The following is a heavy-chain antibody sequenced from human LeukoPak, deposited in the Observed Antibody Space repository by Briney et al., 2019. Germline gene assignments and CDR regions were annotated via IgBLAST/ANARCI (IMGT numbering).Heavy chain of an antibody. CDR1: GFTFSGSA. J-gene: IGHJ5*02. V-gene: IGHV3-73*01. CDR3: TRDSGTYNWFDP. CDR2: IDKKDKGYATAT. D-gene: IGHD1-26*01. Sequence: GGSLKLSCAASGFTFSGSAIHWVRQSSGKGPEWVCQIDKKDKGYATATAYAASVKGRFTISRDDSINTAYLQMKSLKTEDTALYYCTRDSGTYNWFDPWGQGTLVTVSS.